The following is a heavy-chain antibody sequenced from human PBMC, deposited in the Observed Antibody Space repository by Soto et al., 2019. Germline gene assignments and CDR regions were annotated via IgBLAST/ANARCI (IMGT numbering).Heavy chain of an antibody. J-gene: IGHJ4*02. V-gene: IGHV3-23*01. CDR1: GFTFSNSA. D-gene: IGHD6-19*01. Sequence: EVQLLESGGGLVQLGGSLRLSCTASGFTFSNSAMTWVRQAPGKGLEWVSIISAAGRSAYHADSVKGRFTISRDNSKNTLYLRMTSLRAEDTAVYYCAKDGHWLDVLLDSWGQGTLVTVSS. CDR2: ISAAGRSA. CDR3: AKDGHWLDVLLDS.